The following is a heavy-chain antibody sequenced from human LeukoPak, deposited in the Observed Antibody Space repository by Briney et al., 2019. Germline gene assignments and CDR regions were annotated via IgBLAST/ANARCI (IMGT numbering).Heavy chain of an antibody. Sequence: PGGSLRLSCAASGFTFRNYGMHWVRQAPGKGLEWVSSISSSSSYIYYADSVKGRFTISRDNAKNSLYLQMNSLRAEDTAVYYCARVSGQLGVDYWGQGTLVTVSS. CDR2: ISSSSSYI. V-gene: IGHV3-21*01. D-gene: IGHD1-26*01. CDR3: ARVSGQLGVDY. CDR1: GFTFRNYG. J-gene: IGHJ4*02.